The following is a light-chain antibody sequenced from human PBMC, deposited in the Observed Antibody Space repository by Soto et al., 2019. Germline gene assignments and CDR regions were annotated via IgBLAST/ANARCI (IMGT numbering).Light chain of an antibody. CDR2: SNS. CDR3: AAWDDSLTGSWV. Sequence: QSVLTQPPSASGTPGQRVTISCSGSSSNLGQNPVHWYQQLPGTAPKLLIHSNSYRPSGVPDRFSGSKSGTSASLAISGLQSEDEADYYCAAWDDSLTGSWVFGGGTKLTVL. V-gene: IGLV1-44*01. J-gene: IGLJ3*02. CDR1: SSNLGQNP.